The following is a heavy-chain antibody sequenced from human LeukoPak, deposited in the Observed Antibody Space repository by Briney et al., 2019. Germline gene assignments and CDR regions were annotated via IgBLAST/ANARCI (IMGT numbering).Heavy chain of an antibody. V-gene: IGHV4-38-2*02. Sequence: SETLSLTCTVSGYSISSGYRWGWIRQPPGKGLEWIGSIYHSGSTYYNPSLKSRVTISVDTSKNQFSLKLRSVTAADTAVYYCARALSPITIFPGNWFDPWGQGTLVTVSS. D-gene: IGHD3-9*01. CDR3: ARALSPITIFPGNWFDP. CDR1: GYSISSGYR. J-gene: IGHJ5*02. CDR2: IYHSGST.